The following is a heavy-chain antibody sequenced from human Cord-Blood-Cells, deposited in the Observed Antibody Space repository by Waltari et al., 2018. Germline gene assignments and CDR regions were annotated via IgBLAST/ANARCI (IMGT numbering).Heavy chain of an antibody. CDR3: ARGDQNAFDI. J-gene: IGHJ3*02. CDR2: INHSGRT. Sequence: QVQLQQWGAGLLKPSETLSLTCAVYGGSFSGYYWSWIRQPPGKGLEGIGEINHSGRTNYNPSLKSRVTISVDTSKNQFSLKLSSVTAADTAVYYCARGDQNAFDIWGQGTMVTVSS. V-gene: IGHV4-34*01. CDR1: GGSFSGYY.